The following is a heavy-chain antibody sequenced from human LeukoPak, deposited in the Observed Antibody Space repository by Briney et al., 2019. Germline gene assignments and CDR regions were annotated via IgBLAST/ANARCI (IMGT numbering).Heavy chain of an antibody. J-gene: IGHJ4*02. CDR1: GYTFGDYY. V-gene: IGHV1-69*04. Sequence: SVKVSCKASGYTFGDYYMHWVRLAPGQGLQWMGRIIPILGIANYAQKFQGRVTITADKSTSTAYMELSSLRSEDTAVYYCAREDSSSWYGNYWGQGTLVTVSS. CDR2: IIPILGIA. D-gene: IGHD6-13*01. CDR3: AREDSSSWYGNY.